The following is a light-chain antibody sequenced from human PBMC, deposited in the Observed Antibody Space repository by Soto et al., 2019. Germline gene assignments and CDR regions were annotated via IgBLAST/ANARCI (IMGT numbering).Light chain of an antibody. CDR1: QSVSSSY. CDR3: QQYGTSEII. Sequence: ELLLTQSPGTLSLSPGERATLSCRASQSVSSSYLAWYQQKPGQAPRLLIYGASNRATGIPDRFSGSGSGTDFTLTISRLEPEDFAVFFCQQYGTSEIIFGQGTRLE. J-gene: IGKJ5*01. CDR2: GAS. V-gene: IGKV3-20*01.